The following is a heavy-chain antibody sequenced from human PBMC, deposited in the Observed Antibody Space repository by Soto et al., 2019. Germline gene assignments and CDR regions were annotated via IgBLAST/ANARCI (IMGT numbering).Heavy chain of an antibody. D-gene: IGHD3-10*01. CDR1: GFTFISYA. J-gene: IGHJ6*02. CDR2: ISFDGSTE. Sequence: WGSLRLSCAASGFTFISYAMHWVRQAPGKGLEWVAVISFDGSTEYYADSVKGRFTISRDNSKNTVYLQMNSLRSEDTAVYYFARSRHGSGSYTHFYYGLDVWGQGTTVTVSS. CDR3: ARSRHGSGSYTHFYYGLDV. V-gene: IGHV3-30-3*01.